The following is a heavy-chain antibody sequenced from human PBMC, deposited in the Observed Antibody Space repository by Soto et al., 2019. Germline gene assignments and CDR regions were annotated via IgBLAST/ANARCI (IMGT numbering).Heavy chain of an antibody. V-gene: IGHV3-21*01. CDR2: ISSSSSYI. CDR1: GFTFSSYS. CDR3: ARGPRGFNAFDI. J-gene: IGHJ3*02. D-gene: IGHD3-10*01. Sequence: GGSLRLSCAASGFTFSSYSMNWVRQAPGKGLEWVSSISSSSSYIYYADSVKGRFTISRDNAKNSLYLQMNSLRAEDTAVYYWARGPRGFNAFDIWGKGKMVTVPS.